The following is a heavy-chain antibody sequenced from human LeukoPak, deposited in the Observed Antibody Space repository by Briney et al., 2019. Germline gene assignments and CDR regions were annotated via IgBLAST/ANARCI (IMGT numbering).Heavy chain of an antibody. CDR2: IKQDGGET. D-gene: IGHD4-11*01. CDR3: AREDHSNYNY. J-gene: IGHJ4*02. CDR1: GFTFSSYW. V-gene: IGHV3-7*01. Sequence: GGSLRLSCAASGFTFSSYWMSWVRQAPGKGLEWVANIKQDGGETFYVDSVKGRFTISRDNAKNSLYLQMYSLRAEDTAVYYCAREDHSNYNYWGQGTLVTVSS.